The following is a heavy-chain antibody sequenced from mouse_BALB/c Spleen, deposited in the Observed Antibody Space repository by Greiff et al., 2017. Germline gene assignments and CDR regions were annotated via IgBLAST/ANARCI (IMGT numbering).Heavy chain of an antibody. J-gene: IGHJ1*01. CDR2: ISDGGSYT. D-gene: IGHD2-4*01. CDR3: EREREDYDGSYWYFDV. V-gene: IGHV5-4*02. Sequence: EVHLVESGGGLVKPGGSLKLSCAASGFTFSDYYMHWVRQTPEKRLEWVATISDGGSYTYYPDSVKGRFTISRDNAKNNLYLQLSSLKSEDTAMYYGEREREDYDGSYWYFDVWGAGTTVTVSS. CDR1: GFTFSDYY.